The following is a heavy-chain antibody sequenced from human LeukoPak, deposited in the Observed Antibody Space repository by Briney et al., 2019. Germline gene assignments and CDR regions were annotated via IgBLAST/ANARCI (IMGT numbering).Heavy chain of an antibody. V-gene: IGHV3-30-3*01. J-gene: IGHJ3*01. Sequence: PGGSLRLSCAASGLTFSSYAMHWVRQAPGKGLEWVAVISYDGSNKYYADSVKGRFTISRDNSKNTLYLQMNSLRAEDTAVYYCARPPPTYYYDSSGYVAFWGQGTMVTVSS. CDR2: ISYDGSNK. CDR3: ARPPPTYYYDSSGYVAF. D-gene: IGHD3-22*01. CDR1: GLTFSSYA.